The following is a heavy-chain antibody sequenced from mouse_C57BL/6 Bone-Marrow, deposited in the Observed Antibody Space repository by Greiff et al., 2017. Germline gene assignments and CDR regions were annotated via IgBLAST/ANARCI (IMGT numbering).Heavy chain of an antibody. Sequence: VQLQQSGPELVKPGASVKISCKASGYTFTDYYMNWVKQSHGKSLEWIGDINPNNGGTSYNQKFKGKATLTVDKSSSTAYMELRSLTSEDSAVYYCARSRRWYFDVWGTGTTATVSS. J-gene: IGHJ1*03. CDR2: INPNNGGT. V-gene: IGHV1-26*01. CDR1: GYTFTDYY. D-gene: IGHD2-12*01. CDR3: ARSRRWYFDV.